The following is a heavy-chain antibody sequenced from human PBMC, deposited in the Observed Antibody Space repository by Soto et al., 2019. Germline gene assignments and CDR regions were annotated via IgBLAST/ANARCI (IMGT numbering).Heavy chain of an antibody. Sequence: QLQLQESGPGLVKPSETLSLTCTVSGGSISSSSYYWGWIRQPPGKGLEWIGSIYYSGSTYYNPSLKGRVTISVDTSKNQFSLKLSSVTAADTAVYYCARQVRGYHGMDVWGQGTTVTVSS. D-gene: IGHD1-1*01. V-gene: IGHV4-39*01. CDR3: ARQVRGYHGMDV. CDR2: IYYSGST. J-gene: IGHJ6*02. CDR1: GGSISSSSYY.